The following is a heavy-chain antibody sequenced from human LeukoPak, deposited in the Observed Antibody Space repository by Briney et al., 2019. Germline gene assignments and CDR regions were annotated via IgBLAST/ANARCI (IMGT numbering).Heavy chain of an antibody. V-gene: IGHV3-53*01. J-gene: IGHJ4*02. Sequence: PGGSLRLSCAASGFTVSSNYMSWVRQAPGKGPEWVSVIYSGGSTYYADSVKGRFTISRDNSKNTLYLQMNSLRAEDTAMYYCARDQFGSGRLDYWGQGTLVTVSS. CDR2: IYSGGST. CDR3: ARDQFGSGRLDY. CDR1: GFTVSSNY. D-gene: IGHD3-10*01.